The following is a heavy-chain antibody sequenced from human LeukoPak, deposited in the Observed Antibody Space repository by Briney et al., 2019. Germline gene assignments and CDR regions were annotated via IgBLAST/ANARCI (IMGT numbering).Heavy chain of an antibody. CDR3: AKGGGSGSYYIFDF. D-gene: IGHD3-10*01. Sequence: GGSLRLSCVASGFTFSTYAMNWVRQAPGKGLEWVSYISGSGGGTYYGDSVKGRFTISRDNSKNTVYLQMDNLRADDTAVYYCAKGGGSGSYYIFDFWGQGTLVTVSS. V-gene: IGHV3-23*01. CDR1: GFTFSTYA. J-gene: IGHJ4*02. CDR2: ISGSGGGT.